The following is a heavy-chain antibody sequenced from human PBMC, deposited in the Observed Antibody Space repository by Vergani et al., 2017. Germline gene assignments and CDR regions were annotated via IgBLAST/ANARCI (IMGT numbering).Heavy chain of an antibody. Sequence: QVQLVQSGAEVKKPGSSVKVSCKASGGTFSSYAISWVRQAPGQGLEWMGRIIPILGLANYAQQFQCRVTITADKSTSTAYMELSSLRSEDTAVYYCARDPYSSGSNWFDPWGQGTLVTVYS. CDR2: IIPILGLA. V-gene: IGHV1-69*04. CDR1: GGTFSSYA. CDR3: ARDPYSSGSNWFDP. J-gene: IGHJ5*02. D-gene: IGHD6-19*01.